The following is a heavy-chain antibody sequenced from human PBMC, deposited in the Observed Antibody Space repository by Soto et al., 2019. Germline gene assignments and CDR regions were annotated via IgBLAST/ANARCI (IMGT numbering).Heavy chain of an antibody. V-gene: IGHV1-69*13. J-gene: IGHJ4*02. CDR2: IIPIFGTA. Sequence: GASVKVSCKASGGTFSSYAISWVRQAPGQGLEWMGGIIPIFGTANYAQKFQGRVTITADESTSTAYMELSSLRSEDTAVYYCARDFPPPSNRGSGGNDYWGQGTLVTVSS. D-gene: IGHD2-15*01. CDR3: ARDFPPPSNRGSGGNDY. CDR1: GGTFSSYA.